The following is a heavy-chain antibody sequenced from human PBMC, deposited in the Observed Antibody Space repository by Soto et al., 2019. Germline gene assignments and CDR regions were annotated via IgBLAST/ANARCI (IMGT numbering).Heavy chain of an antibody. D-gene: IGHD6-6*01. CDR3: AARIAARPTEDY. CDR2: ISAYNGNT. J-gene: IGHJ4*02. V-gene: IGHV1-18*01. Sequence: QVQLVQSGAEVKKPGASVKVSCKASGYTFTSYGISWVRQAPGQGLEWMGWISAYNGNTNYAQKLQGRVTMTTATSASTPYMELRSLRSDDTAVYCCAARIAARPTEDYWGQGTLVTVSS. CDR1: GYTFTSYG.